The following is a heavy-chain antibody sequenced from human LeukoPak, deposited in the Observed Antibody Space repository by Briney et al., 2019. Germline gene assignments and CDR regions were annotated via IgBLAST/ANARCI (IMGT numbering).Heavy chain of an antibody. CDR2: ISDSGAM. Sequence: GGPLRLSCAASGFTFSTYSMKWVRQAPGKGLEWVSYISDSGAMYCADSVRGRFTISRENAQNSLFLQMNSLRAEDTAVYYCARDGGYRGYDADCWGQGTLVTVSS. D-gene: IGHD5-12*01. CDR3: ARDGGYRGYDADC. CDR1: GFTFSTYS. J-gene: IGHJ4*02. V-gene: IGHV3-48*01.